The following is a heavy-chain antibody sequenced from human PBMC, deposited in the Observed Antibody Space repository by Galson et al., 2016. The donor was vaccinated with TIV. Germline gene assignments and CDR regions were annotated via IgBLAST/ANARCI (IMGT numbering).Heavy chain of an antibody. CDR2: ISGSGGTT. Sequence: SLRLSCAASGFTFSSFAMSWVRQAPGKALEWVSGISGSGGTTFYADSVKGRFSISRDNSKNTVYLQMNSLRAEDTAVYYCAKDTVSLPRNWFGPWGQGTLVTVSS. V-gene: IGHV3-23*01. CDR3: AKDTVSLPRNWFGP. CDR1: GFTFSSFA. J-gene: IGHJ5*02.